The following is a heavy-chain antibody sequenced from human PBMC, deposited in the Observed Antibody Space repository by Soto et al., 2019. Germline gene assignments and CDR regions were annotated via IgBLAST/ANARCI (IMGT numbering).Heavy chain of an antibody. J-gene: IGHJ6*02. CDR1: GGTFSSYA. CDR2: TIPIFGTA. D-gene: IGHD3-3*01. Sequence: SVKVSCKASGGTFSSYAISWVRQAPGQGLEWMGGTIPIFGTANYAQKFQGRVTITADESTSTAYMELSSLRSEDTAVYYCARRVRVYYYYGMDVWGQGTTVTVSS. CDR3: ARRVRVYYYYGMDV. V-gene: IGHV1-69*13.